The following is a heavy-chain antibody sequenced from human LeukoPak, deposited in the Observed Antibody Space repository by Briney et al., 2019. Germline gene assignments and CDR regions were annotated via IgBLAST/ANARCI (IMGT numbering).Heavy chain of an antibody. CDR1: GFTFNSYW. V-gene: IGHV3-74*01. Sequence: GALRISCVAPGFTFNSYWVHRVRPAPGEGVGWVSRINSDGSSTSYADSVKGRFTISRDNAKNTLYLQMNSLRAEDTAVYYCATQESGSDYWGQGTLVTVSS. J-gene: IGHJ4*02. CDR2: INSDGSST. D-gene: IGHD3-10*01. CDR3: ATQESGSDY.